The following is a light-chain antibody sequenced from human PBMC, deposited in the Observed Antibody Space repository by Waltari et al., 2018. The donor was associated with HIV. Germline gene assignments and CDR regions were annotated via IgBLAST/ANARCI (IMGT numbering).Light chain of an antibody. Sequence: SYELTQPPSASVSPGQTARITCSGDALAKQYAYWYQQKQGQAPVPVIYKDSERASGSPERVAGSSSGRTVTLTISGDQAEDEADYYCQSADSSGTYWVFGGGTKLTVL. V-gene: IGLV3-25*03. J-gene: IGLJ3*02. CDR1: ALAKQY. CDR3: QSADSSGTYWV. CDR2: KDS.